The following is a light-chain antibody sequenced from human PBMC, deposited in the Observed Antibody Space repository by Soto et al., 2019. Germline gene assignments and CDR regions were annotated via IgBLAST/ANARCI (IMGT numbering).Light chain of an antibody. J-gene: IGLJ2*01. CDR3: QTWATGIVV. CDR2: VDSDGSH. V-gene: IGLV4-69*01. Sequence: QPVLTQSPSASASLGASVRLTCTLSSGHTNYAIAWHQQQSEKGPRYLMKVDSDGSHNKGDGIPDRFSGSSSGAERYLTISSLQSEDEADYYCQTWATGIVVFGGGTKLTVL. CDR1: SGHTNYA.